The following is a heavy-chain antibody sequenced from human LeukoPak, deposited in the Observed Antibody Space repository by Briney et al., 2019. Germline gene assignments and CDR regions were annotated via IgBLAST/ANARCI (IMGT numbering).Heavy chain of an antibody. D-gene: IGHD1-20*01. V-gene: IGHV3-74*01. CDR2: LNEDGITI. CDR1: GFTFGSYW. CDR3: ARSITGNAFDI. Sequence: GGSLRLSCAASGFTFGSYWMHWFRQPPGKGLVWVSRLNEDGITITYADSVKGRFTISRDNAKNRLYLQMNSLRVEDTAVYYCARSITGNAFDIWGQGTLVIVSS. J-gene: IGHJ3*02.